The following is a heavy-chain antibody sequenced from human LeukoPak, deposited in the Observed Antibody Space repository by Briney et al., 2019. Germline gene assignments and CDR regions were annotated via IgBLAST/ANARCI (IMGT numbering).Heavy chain of an antibody. CDR3: AKDRGESGDDAFDI. V-gene: IGHV3-9*03. J-gene: IGHJ3*02. D-gene: IGHD3-10*01. CDR2: ISWNSGSI. Sequence: PGGSLRLSCAASGFTFDDYAMHWVRKAPGKGLEWVSGISWNSGSIGYADSVKGRFTISRDNAKNSLYLQMNSLRAEDMALYYCAKDRGESGDDAFDIWGQGTMVTVSS. CDR1: GFTFDDYA.